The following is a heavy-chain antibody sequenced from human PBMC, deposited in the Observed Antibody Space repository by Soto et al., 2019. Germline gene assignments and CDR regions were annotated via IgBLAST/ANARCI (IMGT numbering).Heavy chain of an antibody. Sequence: QVQLVQSGAEVKKPGSSVKVSCKASGGTFSSYAISWVRQAPGQGLEWMGGIITIFGTANYAQKFQGSVPITADESTSKAYRELSRLRSEDTAVYYCARGDSKALRGGRHFTTYSFDSWGQGPLVTFSS. J-gene: IGHJ4*02. CDR2: IITIFGTA. V-gene: IGHV1-69*01. CDR3: ARGDSKALRGGRHFTTYSFDS. D-gene: IGHD1-26*01. CDR1: GGTFSSYA.